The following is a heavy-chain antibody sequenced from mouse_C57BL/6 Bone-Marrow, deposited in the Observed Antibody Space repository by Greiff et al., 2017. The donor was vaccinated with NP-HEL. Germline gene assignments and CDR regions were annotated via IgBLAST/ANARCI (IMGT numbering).Heavy chain of an antibody. D-gene: IGHD2-2*01. CDR3: ARGGYDERSRGFDY. CDR2: IDPEDGAT. J-gene: IGHJ2*01. Sequence: VQLQQSGAELVKPGASVKLSCTASGFNIKDYYMHWVKQSTEQGLEWIGKIDPEDGATKYAPKFQGKATITADRSSNLAYLKLSSLTSEDTAVYYGARGGYDERSRGFDYWGQGTTLTVSS. V-gene: IGHV14-2*01. CDR1: GFNIKDYY.